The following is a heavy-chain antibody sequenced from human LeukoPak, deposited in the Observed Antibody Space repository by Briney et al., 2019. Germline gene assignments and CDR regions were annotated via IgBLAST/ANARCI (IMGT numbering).Heavy chain of an antibody. CDR2: IYHSGST. D-gene: IGHD3-10*01. CDR1: GYSISSGYY. CDR3: ARAVELWFGELFGAFDI. Sequence: SETLSLTCAVSGYSISSGYYWGWIRQPPGKGLEWIGSIYHSGSTYYNPSLKSRVTISVDTSKTQFSLKLSSVTAADTAVYYCARAVELWFGELFGAFDIWGQGTMVTVSS. V-gene: IGHV4-38-2*01. J-gene: IGHJ3*02.